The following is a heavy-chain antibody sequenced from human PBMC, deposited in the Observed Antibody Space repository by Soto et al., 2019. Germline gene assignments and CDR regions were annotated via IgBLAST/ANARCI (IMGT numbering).Heavy chain of an antibody. D-gene: IGHD5-18*01. Sequence: SLRLSCAASGFTFSDYYMSWIRQAPGKGLEWVSYITSSGSTIYYADSVKGRFTISRDNAKNSLYLQMNSLRAEDTAVYYCAREKTAMVTVDDWGQGTLVTVSS. J-gene: IGHJ4*02. CDR1: GFTFSDYY. CDR3: AREKTAMVTVDD. CDR2: ITSSGSTI. V-gene: IGHV3-11*01.